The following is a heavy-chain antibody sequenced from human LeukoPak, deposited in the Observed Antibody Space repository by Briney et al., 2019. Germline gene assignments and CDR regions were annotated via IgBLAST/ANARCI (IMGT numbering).Heavy chain of an antibody. CDR2: IKQDGSEK. J-gene: IGHJ4*02. D-gene: IGHD3-22*01. CDR1: GFTFSNYW. Sequence: PGGSLRLSCAASGFTFSNYWMTWVRQAPGKGLEWVANIKQDGSEKYYVDSVKGRFTISRDNAKKSLYLQMNSLRAEDTAVYYCARDRRSGYASYFDYWGQGTLVTVSS. CDR3: ARDRRSGYASYFDY. V-gene: IGHV3-7*01.